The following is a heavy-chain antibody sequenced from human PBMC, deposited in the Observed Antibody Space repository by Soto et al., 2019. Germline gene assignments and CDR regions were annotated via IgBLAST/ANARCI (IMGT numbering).Heavy chain of an antibody. CDR1: GYNFTNYW. Sequence: GESLKISCKGSGYNFTNYWIGWVRQMPGKGLEWMGIIYPGDSDTRYSPSFQGQVTISADKSISTAYLQWSSLKASDTAMYYCASRLYYYDSSGYPDSDAFDIWGQGTMVTVSS. D-gene: IGHD3-22*01. V-gene: IGHV5-51*01. CDR3: ASRLYYYDSSGYPDSDAFDI. J-gene: IGHJ3*02. CDR2: IYPGDSDT.